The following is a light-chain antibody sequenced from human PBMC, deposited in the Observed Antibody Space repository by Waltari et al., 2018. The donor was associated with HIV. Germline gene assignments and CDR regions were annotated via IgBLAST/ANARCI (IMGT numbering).Light chain of an antibody. CDR1: QTVSNK. CDR3: QQSYSSPLT. CDR2: DGS. Sequence: DIQMTQSPSPLSASVGDSVPITCRASQTVSNKVNWYQQKPGKAPQLLIYDGSILESGVPSRFSGGGSGTDFTLTITSLQPDDFVTYFCQQSYSSPLTFGPGTKLDSK. J-gene: IGKJ3*01. V-gene: IGKV1-39*01.